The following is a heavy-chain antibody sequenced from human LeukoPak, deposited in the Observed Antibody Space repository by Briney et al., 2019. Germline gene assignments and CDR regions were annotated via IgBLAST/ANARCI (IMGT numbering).Heavy chain of an antibody. D-gene: IGHD3-3*01. CDR1: GGSISSYY. CDR3: AREGGFYRPLDY. CDR2: IYSSGST. J-gene: IGHJ4*02. Sequence: PSETLSLTCTVSGGSISSYYWTWLRQPAGKGLEWIGRIYSSGSTNYNPSLESRVTMSVDTSKNQFSLRLSSVTAADTAVYYCAREGGFYRPLDYSGQGTLVTVSS. V-gene: IGHV4-4*07.